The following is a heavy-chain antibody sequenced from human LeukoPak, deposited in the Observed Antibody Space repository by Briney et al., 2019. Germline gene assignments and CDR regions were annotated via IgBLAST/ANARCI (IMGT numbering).Heavy chain of an antibody. V-gene: IGHV3-74*01. CDR1: GFTFSTYD. CDR3: ARGRPHGNDY. Sequence: GGSLRLSCAASGFTFSTYDMSWVRQAPGKGLVWVSRIASGGSSTTYADSVKGRFSISRDNAKNTLYLQMNSLRVEDTAVYYCARGRPHGNDYWGQGTLVTVSS. CDR2: IASGGSST. J-gene: IGHJ4*02. D-gene: IGHD4-23*01.